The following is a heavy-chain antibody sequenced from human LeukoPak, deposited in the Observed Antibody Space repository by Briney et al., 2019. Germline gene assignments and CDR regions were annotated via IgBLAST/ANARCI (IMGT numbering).Heavy chain of an antibody. J-gene: IGHJ5*02. CDR3: ARTSLYEYSSSNWFDP. V-gene: IGHV1-18*01. CDR1: AYTFTSYG. D-gene: IGHD6-6*01. Sequence: VASVKVSCKASAYTFTSYGISWVRQAPGQGLEWMGWISAYNGNTNYAQKLQGRVTMTTDTSTSTAYMELRSLRSDDTAVYYCARTSLYEYSSSNWFDPWGQGTLVTVSS. CDR2: ISAYNGNT.